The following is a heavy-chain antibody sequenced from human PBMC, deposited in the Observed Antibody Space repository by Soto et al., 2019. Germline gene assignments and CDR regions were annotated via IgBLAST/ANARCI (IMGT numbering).Heavy chain of an antibody. Sequence: GGSLRLSCAASGFTFSSYWMSWVRQAPGKGLEWVANIKQDGSEKYYVDSVKGRFTISRDNAKNSLYLQMNSLRAEDTAVYYCARAMSSDSSYDFWSGYYFWFDPWGQGTLVTVSS. CDR3: ARAMSSDSSYDFWSGYYFWFDP. CDR2: IKQDGSEK. D-gene: IGHD3-3*01. J-gene: IGHJ5*02. CDR1: GFTFSSYW. V-gene: IGHV3-7*01.